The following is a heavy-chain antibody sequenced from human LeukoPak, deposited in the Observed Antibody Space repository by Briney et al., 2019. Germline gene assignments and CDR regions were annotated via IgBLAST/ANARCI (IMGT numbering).Heavy chain of an antibody. CDR1: GGSFSGYY. D-gene: IGHD2-2*01. CDR2: INHSGST. V-gene: IGHV4-34*01. CDR3: ARGSKYQPPFDY. J-gene: IGHJ4*02. Sequence: PSETLSLTCAVYGGSFSGYYWSWIRQPAGKGLEWIGEINHSGSTNYNPSLKSRVTISVDTSKNQFSLKLSSVTAADTAVYYCARGSKYQPPFDYWGQGTLVTVSS.